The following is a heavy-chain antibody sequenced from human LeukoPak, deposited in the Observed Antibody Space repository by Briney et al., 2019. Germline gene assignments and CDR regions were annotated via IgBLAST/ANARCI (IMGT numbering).Heavy chain of an antibody. D-gene: IGHD1-1*01. V-gene: IGHV1-2*04. CDR2: INPNSGGT. Sequence: ASVKVSCKASGYTFTGYYMHWVRQAPGQGLEWMGWINPNSGGTSYAQKFQGWVTMTRDTSISTAYMELSRLRSDDTAVYYCARDSDGTGTGTQNAFDIWGQGTMVTVSS. CDR3: ARDSDGTGTGTQNAFDI. CDR1: GYTFTGYY. J-gene: IGHJ3*02.